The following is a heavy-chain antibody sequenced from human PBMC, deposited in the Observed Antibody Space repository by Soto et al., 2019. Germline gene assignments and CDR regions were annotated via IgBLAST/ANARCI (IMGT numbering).Heavy chain of an antibody. CDR3: ARGFNNNWDVFGL. D-gene: IGHD1-1*01. V-gene: IGHV1-69*06. CDR2: IIPTFGTS. J-gene: IGHJ5*02. Sequence: QVQLVQSGAEVKKPGSSVKVSCKASGGTFSSSSISWVRQAPGQGLEWMGGIIPTFGTSNYAPKFQGRVTFTADKSTSTAYMELSGLRSEDTASYYCARGFNNNWDVFGLWGQGTLVTVSS. CDR1: GGTFSSSS.